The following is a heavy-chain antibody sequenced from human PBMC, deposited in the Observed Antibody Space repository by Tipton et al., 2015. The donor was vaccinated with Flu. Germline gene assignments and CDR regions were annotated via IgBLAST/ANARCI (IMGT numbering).Heavy chain of an antibody. CDR1: GGSISGHY. CDR3: ARDTFRYCSGASCLSDYYYYGMDV. D-gene: IGHD2-15*01. Sequence: TLSLTCSVSGGSISGHYWNWIRQPPGKGLEWIGYIYFSGSTEYNPSLRSRVTISLDTPKKHFSLNLSSVTAADTAVYYCARDTFRYCSGASCLSDYYYYGMDVWGQGTTVTVSS. V-gene: IGHV4-59*11. CDR2: IYFSGST. J-gene: IGHJ6*02.